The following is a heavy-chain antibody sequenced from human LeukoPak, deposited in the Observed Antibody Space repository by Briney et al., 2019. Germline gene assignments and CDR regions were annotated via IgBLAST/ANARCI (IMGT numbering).Heavy chain of an antibody. CDR3: AGSRGYSYGYWFDP. D-gene: IGHD5-18*01. V-gene: IGHV4-59*11. Sequence: SETLSLTCTVSGGSISSHYWSWIRQPPGKGLEWIGYICYSGSTNYNPSLKSRVTISVDTSKNQFSLELSSVTAADTAVYYCAGSRGYSYGYWFDPWGQGTLVTVSS. CDR1: GGSISSHY. CDR2: ICYSGST. J-gene: IGHJ5*02.